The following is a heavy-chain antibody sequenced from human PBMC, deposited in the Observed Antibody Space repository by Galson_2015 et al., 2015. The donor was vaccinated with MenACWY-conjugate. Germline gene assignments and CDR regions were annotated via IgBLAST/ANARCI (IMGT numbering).Heavy chain of an antibody. CDR2: IGNCNGYR. Sequence: SVKVSGTASSYTFTSYGISWVRQSPGQGLERMGCIGNCNGYRHSAQKVQGRITMSIDSSTSTAYMELRSLISDDTAVYYCARDFCGVSCSPNIYYFDCLGQETLVIVSS. V-gene: IGHV1-18*01. CDR3: ARDFCGVSCSPNIYYFDC. J-gene: IGHJ4*02. CDR1: SYTFTSYG. D-gene: IGHD2-15*01.